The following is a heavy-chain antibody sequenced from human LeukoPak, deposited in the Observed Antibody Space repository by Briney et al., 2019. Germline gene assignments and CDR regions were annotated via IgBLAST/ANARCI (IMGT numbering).Heavy chain of an antibody. CDR2: IYSGGST. J-gene: IGHJ4*02. CDR3: AGGGARTPFDY. V-gene: IGHV3-53*01. CDR1: GFTASSNY. Sequence: SGGSLRLSCAASGFTASSNYMSWVRQAPGKGLEWVSVIYSGGSTYYADSVKGRFTISRDNSKNTLYLQMNSLRAEDTAVYYCAGGGARTPFDYWGQGTLVTVSS. D-gene: IGHD3-16*01.